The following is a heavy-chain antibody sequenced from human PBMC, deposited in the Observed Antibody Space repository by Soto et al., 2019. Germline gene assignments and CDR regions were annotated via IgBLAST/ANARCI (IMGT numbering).Heavy chain of an antibody. CDR2: IIPIFGTA. Sequence: QVQLVQSGAEVKKPGPSVNVSCQSSAGTFSSYAISWVRQSPGQGLEWMGGIIPIFGTANYAQKFQGRVTITADESTSTAYMELSSLRAEDTAAYYCARGLIYYSNTEDYFDYWGQGTLVTVSS. CDR1: AGTFSSYA. D-gene: IGHD4-4*01. J-gene: IGHJ4*02. CDR3: ARGLIYYSNTEDYFDY. V-gene: IGHV1-69*01.